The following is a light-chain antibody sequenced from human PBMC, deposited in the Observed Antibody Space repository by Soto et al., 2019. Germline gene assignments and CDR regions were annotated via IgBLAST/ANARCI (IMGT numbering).Light chain of an antibody. J-gene: IGKJ1*01. V-gene: IGKV3-15*01. Sequence: EIVMTQSPATLSVSPGERATLSCRASQNVSSNLAWFQQKPGQAPRLLIYGASTRATGIPARFSGSGSGTEFTLTISRLKSEDFAVYYCQHYNDWAPVTFGLGSKVEIK. CDR1: QNVSSN. CDR2: GAS. CDR3: QHYNDWAPVT.